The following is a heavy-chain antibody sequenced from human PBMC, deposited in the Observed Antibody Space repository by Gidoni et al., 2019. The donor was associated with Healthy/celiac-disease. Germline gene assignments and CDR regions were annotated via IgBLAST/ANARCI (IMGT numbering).Heavy chain of an antibody. D-gene: IGHD3-22*01. J-gene: IGHJ4*02. Sequence: EVQLVESGGGLVQPGGSLRLSCAASGFTFSSYSMNWVRQAPGKGRAWVSYISSSSSTIYYADSVKGRFTISRDNAKNSLYLQMNSLRDEDTAVYYCAREGSSYYDSSGYGDYWGQGTLVTVSS. CDR2: ISSSSSTI. CDR1: GFTFSSYS. CDR3: AREGSSYYDSSGYGDY. V-gene: IGHV3-48*02.